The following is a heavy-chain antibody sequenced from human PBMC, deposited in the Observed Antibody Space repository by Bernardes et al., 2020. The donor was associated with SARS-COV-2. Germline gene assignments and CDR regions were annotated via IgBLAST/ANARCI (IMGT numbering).Heavy chain of an antibody. J-gene: IGHJ4*02. CDR2: ISNAGSYI. Sequence: GGSLRLSCAASGFSFNSYSMNWVRQAPGKGLEWVSSISNAGSYIYYADSVKGRFTMSRDNARNSLYLQMDSLRAEDTAVYYCARAYCGAIDCPCGDDWGQGTLATGSS. CDR3: ARAYCGAIDCPCGDD. D-gene: IGHD2-21*01. V-gene: IGHV3-21*01. CDR1: GFSFNSYS.